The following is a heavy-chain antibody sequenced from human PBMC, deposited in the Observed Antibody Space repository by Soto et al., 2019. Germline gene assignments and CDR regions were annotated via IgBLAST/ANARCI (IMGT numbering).Heavy chain of an antibody. CDR1: GGSFSGYY. D-gene: IGHD3-10*01. Sequence: SETLSLTCAVYGGSFSGYYWSWIRQPPGKGLEWIGEINHSGSTNYNPSLKSRVTISVDTSKNQFSLKLSSVTAADTAVYYCARFYGSGSYPSRYYYYYGMDVWGQGTTVTVSS. CDR3: ARFYGSGSYPSRYYYYYGMDV. J-gene: IGHJ6*02. V-gene: IGHV4-34*01. CDR2: INHSGST.